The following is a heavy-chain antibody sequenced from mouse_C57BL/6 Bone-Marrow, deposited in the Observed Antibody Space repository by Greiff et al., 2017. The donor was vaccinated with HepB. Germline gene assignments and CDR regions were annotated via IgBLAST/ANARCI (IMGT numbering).Heavy chain of an antibody. D-gene: IGHD2-4*01. CDR1: GYTFTSYW. Sequence: QVQLQQPGAELVKPGASVKLSCKDSGYTFTSYWMHWVKQRPGQGLEWIGMIHPNSGSTNYNEKFKSKATLTVDKSSSTAYMQLSSLTSEDSAVYCCARRGLRRWFAYWGQGTLVTVSA. CDR3: ARRGLRRWFAY. J-gene: IGHJ3*01. V-gene: IGHV1-64*01. CDR2: IHPNSGST.